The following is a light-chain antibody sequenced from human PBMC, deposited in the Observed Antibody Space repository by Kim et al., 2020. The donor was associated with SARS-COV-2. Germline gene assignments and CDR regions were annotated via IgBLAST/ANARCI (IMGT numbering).Light chain of an antibody. CDR3: QQSYSTPFT. J-gene: IGKJ3*01. V-gene: IGKV1-39*01. CDR2: AAS. CDR1: QSISSY. Sequence: ASVGDRVTITCRASQSISSYLNWYQQKPGKAPKLLIYAASSLQSGVLSRFSGSGSGTDFTLTISSLQPEDFATYYCQQSYSTPFTFGPGTKVDIK.